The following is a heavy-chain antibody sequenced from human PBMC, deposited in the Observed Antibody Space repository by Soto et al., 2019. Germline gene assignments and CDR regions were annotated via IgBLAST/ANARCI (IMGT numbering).Heavy chain of an antibody. J-gene: IGHJ4*02. V-gene: IGHV4-39*01. CDR2: VFYTGFT. D-gene: IGHD1-20*01. CDR1: GGSISGSYYY. Sequence: LSLTCAVSGGSISGSYYYWGWLRQSPGRGPEWIGSVFYTGFTSYNPSLESRVSVPVDTSKNQFSLKVSAVTAADTAVYYCASSQKGYNWNYFDHWGQGALVTVSS. CDR3: ASSQKGYNWNYFDH.